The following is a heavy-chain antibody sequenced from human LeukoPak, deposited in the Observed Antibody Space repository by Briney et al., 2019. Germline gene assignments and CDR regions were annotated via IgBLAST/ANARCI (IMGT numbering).Heavy chain of an antibody. CDR2: IYTSGST. CDR3: ARAGITGTTRFDP. V-gene: IGHV4-61*02. J-gene: IGHJ5*02. Sequence: SETLSLTCTVSGGSISSGSYYWSWIRQPAGKGLEWIGRIYTSGSTNYNPSLKSRVTISVDTSKNQFSLKLSSVTAADTAVYYCARAGITGTTRFDPWGQGTRVTVSS. CDR1: GGSISSGSYY. D-gene: IGHD1-7*01.